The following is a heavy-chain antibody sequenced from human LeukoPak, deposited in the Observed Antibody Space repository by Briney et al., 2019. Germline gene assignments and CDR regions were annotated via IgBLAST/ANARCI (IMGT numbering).Heavy chain of an antibody. D-gene: IGHD6-19*01. V-gene: IGHV1-18*01. Sequence: ASVKVSCKASGYTFTSYGISWVRQAPGQGLEWMGWISAYNGNTNYAQKLQGRVTMTTDTSTSTAYMELRSLRSDDTAVYYCATGLAVAGTREYYYYYMDVWGKGTTVTISS. CDR2: ISAYNGNT. CDR3: ATGLAVAGTREYYYYYMDV. CDR1: GYTFTSYG. J-gene: IGHJ6*03.